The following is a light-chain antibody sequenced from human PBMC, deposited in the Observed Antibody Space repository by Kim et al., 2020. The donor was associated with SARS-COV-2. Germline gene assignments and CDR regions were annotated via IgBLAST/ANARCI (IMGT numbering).Light chain of an antibody. CDR1: TSDVGGYNY. CDR2: DVT. CDR3: NSYTSSTTFV. J-gene: IGLJ1*01. Sequence: QSVLTQPASVSGSPGQSITISCTGTTSDVGGYNYVSWYQQHPGKAPKLMIYDVTQRPSGISDRFSGSKSGNTASLTISGLQAEDEADYYCNSYTSSTTFVFGTGTKVTVL. V-gene: IGLV2-14*03.